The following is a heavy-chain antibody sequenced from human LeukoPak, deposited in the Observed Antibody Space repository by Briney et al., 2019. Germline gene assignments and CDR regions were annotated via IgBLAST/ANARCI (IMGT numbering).Heavy chain of an antibody. Sequence: EASVKVSCKASGYTFTGYYMHWVRQAPGQGLEWMGWINPNSGGTNYAQKFQGRVTMTRDTSISTAYMELSRLRSDDTAVYYCAREEGVGCSSTSCYSGSIDYWGQGTLVTVSS. J-gene: IGHJ4*02. CDR3: AREEGVGCSSTSCYSGSIDY. D-gene: IGHD2-2*01. CDR1: GYTFTGYY. CDR2: INPNSGGT. V-gene: IGHV1-2*02.